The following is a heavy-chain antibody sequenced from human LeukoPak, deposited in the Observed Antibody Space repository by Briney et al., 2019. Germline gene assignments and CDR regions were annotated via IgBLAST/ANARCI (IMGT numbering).Heavy chain of an antibody. V-gene: IGHV3-7*01. D-gene: IGHD2-8*02. Sequence: PGGSLRLSCAASGFTFSNNWMSWVRQAPGKGLECVANIKKDGSEKYYINSVKGRFTISRGNAKNSLYLQMNSLRAEDTALYYCVKDAGTAWGQGTLVTVSS. CDR1: GFTFSNNW. CDR3: VKDAGTA. CDR2: IKKDGSEK. J-gene: IGHJ5*02.